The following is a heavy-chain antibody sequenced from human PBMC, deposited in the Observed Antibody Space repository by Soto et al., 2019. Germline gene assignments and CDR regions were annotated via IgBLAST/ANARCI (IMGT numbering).Heavy chain of an antibody. CDR1: GGSISSSYY. D-gene: IGHD3-3*01. CDR2: IYYSGST. Sequence: PEETLSLTCTVSGGSISSSYYWSWIRQPPGKGLEWIGYIYYSGSTNYNPSLKSRVTISVDTSKNQFSLKLSSVTAADTAVYYCARDKFRNKIFGVVPNNYGMDVWGQGTTVTVSS. V-gene: IGHV4-61*01. CDR3: ARDKFRNKIFGVVPNNYGMDV. J-gene: IGHJ6*02.